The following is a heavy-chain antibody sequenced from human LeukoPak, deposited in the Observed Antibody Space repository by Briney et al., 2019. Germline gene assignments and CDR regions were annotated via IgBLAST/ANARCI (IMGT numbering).Heavy chain of an antibody. CDR3: ARDLGGLSGYFSYFDY. CDR2: IIPIFGTA. Sequence: GASVKVSCKASGYTFTSYAISWVRQAPGQGLEWMGGIIPIFGTANYAQKFQGRVTITADESTSTAYMELSSLRSEDTAVYYCARDLGGLSGYFSYFDYWGQGTLVTVSS. D-gene: IGHD3-22*01. V-gene: IGHV1-69*13. CDR1: GYTFTSYA. J-gene: IGHJ4*02.